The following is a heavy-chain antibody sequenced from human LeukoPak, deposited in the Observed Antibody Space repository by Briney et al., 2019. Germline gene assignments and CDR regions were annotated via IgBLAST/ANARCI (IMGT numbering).Heavy chain of an antibody. CDR3: ARDLKALFTISKSFDY. CDR2: ISWNSGTF. D-gene: IGHD3-3*02. CDR1: GFSFDDYA. J-gene: IGHJ4*02. V-gene: IGHV3-9*01. Sequence: PGGSLRLSCTASGFSFDDYAMHWVRQAPGKGLEWVAGISWNSGTFDYVDSVKGRFTISRDNAKNSLYLQMNSLRAEDTAVYYCARDLKALFTISKSFDYWGQGTLVTVSS.